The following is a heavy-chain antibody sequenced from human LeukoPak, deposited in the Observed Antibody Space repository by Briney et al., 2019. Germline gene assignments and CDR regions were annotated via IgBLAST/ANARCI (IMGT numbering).Heavy chain of an antibody. CDR3: ARGYMGTTDY. J-gene: IGHJ4*02. CDR1: GDSVSSNSVT. Sequence: SQTLSLTCAISGDSVSSNSVTWNWIRQSPSRGLEWLGRTYYRSTWYNDYAVSVRGRITVNPDTSKNQFSLHLNSVTPEDTAVYYCARGYMGTTDYWGQGTLVIVSS. D-gene: IGHD1-7*01. CDR2: TYYRSTWYN. V-gene: IGHV6-1*01.